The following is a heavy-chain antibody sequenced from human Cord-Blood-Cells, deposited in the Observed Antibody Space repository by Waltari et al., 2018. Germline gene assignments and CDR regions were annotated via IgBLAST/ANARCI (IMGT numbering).Heavy chain of an antibody. CDR1: GGSIISSSYY. J-gene: IGHJ4*02. D-gene: IGHD3-22*01. Sequence: QLQLQESGPGLVKPSETLSLTCTVSGGSIISSSYYWGWNRQPPGKGPEWIGSIYYSGSTYYNPSLKSRVTISVDTSKNQFSLKLSSVTAADTAVYYCARHPNTYYYDSSGYYDYWGQGTLVTVSS. CDR2: IYYSGST. CDR3: ARHPNTYYYDSSGYYDY. V-gene: IGHV4-39*01.